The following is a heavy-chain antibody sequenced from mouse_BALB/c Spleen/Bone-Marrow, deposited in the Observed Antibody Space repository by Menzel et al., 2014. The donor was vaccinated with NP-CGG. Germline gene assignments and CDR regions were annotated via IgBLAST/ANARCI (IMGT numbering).Heavy chain of an antibody. CDR2: IDPANGNT. CDR1: GFNIKDTY. CDR3: ARVKLWSYAMDY. J-gene: IGHJ4*01. D-gene: IGHD1-1*02. V-gene: IGHV14-3*02. Sequence: LVESGAELVKPGASVKLSCTASGFNIKDTYMHRVKQRPEQGLEWIGRIDPANGNTKYDPKFQGKATITADTSSNTAYLQLSSLTSEDTAVYYCARVKLWSYAMDYWGQGTSVTVSS.